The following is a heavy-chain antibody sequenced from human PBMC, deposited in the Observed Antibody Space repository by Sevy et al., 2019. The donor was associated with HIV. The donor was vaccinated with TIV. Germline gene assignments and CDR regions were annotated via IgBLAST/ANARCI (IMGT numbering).Heavy chain of an antibody. CDR1: GFTFSSYA. J-gene: IGHJ3*02. CDR3: VQSLPQYFDWLLYAVANDAFDI. D-gene: IGHD3-9*01. Sequence: GGSLRLSCSASGFTFSSYAMHWVRQAPGKGLEYVSAISSNGGSTYYADSVKGRFTISRDNSKNTLYRQMISLRAEDTAVYYCVQSLPQYFDWLLYAVANDAFDIWGQGTMVTVSS. CDR2: ISSNGGST. V-gene: IGHV3-64D*06.